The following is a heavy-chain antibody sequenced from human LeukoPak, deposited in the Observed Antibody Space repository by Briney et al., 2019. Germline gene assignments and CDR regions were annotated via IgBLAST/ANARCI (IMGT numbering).Heavy chain of an antibody. CDR1: GFTFSTYW. D-gene: IGHD5-18*01. V-gene: IGHV3-74*01. Sequence: GGSLRLSCAASGFTFSTYWLHWVCQAPGKGLVWVSRIESDGASTTYADSVKGRFTISRDNAKNTLYLQMNSLRAEDTAVYYCARGYFHGSIDYWGQGTLVTVSS. J-gene: IGHJ4*02. CDR3: ARGYFHGSIDY. CDR2: IESDGAST.